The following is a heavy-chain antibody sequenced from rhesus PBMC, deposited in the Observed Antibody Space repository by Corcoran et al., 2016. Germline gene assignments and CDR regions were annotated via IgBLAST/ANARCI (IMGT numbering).Heavy chain of an antibody. CDR2: IYGSSTST. CDR3: ARDRSGGWSS. Sequence: QVQLQESGPGLVKPSETLSLTCAVSGGSISDSYRWSWFRQPPGKGLEWIGYIYGSSTSTNYNPSLKSRVTISKDTSKNQFSLKLSSVTAADTAVYYCARDRSGGWSSWGQGVLVTVSS. CDR1: GGSISDSYR. V-gene: IGHV4S10*01. J-gene: IGHJ4*01. D-gene: IGHD6-37*01.